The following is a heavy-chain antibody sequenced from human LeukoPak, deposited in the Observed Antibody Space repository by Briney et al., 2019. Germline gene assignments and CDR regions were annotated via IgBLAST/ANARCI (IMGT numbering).Heavy chain of an antibody. CDR3: ARDSGSYFNWFDP. CDR2: ISSSSSTI. CDR1: GFTFSSYS. V-gene: IGHV3-48*01. J-gene: IGHJ5*02. Sequence: PGGSLRLSCAASGFTFSSYSMNWVRQAPGKGLEWVSCISSSSSTIYYADSVKGRFTISRDNAKNSLYLQMNSLRAEDTAVYYCARDSGSYFNWFDPWGQGTLVTVSS. D-gene: IGHD1-26*01.